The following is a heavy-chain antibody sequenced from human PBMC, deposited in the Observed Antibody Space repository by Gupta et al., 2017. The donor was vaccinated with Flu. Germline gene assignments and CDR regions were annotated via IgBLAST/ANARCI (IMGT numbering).Heavy chain of an antibody. D-gene: IGHD3-10*01. CDR3: AKDLSSGSYNCD. CDR2: ISGSGGST. Sequence: EVQLLESGGGLVQPGGYLRLSCAASGLTFSSYAMSWVRQAPGKGLEWVSAISGSGGSTYYADSVKGRFTISRDNSKNTLYLQMNSLRAEDTAVYYCAKDLSSGSYNCDWGQGTLVTVSS. J-gene: IGHJ4*02. CDR1: GLTFSSYA. V-gene: IGHV3-23*01.